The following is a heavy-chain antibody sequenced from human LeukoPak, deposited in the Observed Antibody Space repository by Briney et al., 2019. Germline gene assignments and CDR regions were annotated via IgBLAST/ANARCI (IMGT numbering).Heavy chain of an antibody. CDR3: ARDSGSYYSDYYYGMDV. Sequence: PGGSLRLSCAASGFTFSSYWMHWVRQAPGKGLVWVSRINSDGSSTSYADSAKGRFTISRDNAKNTLYLQMNSLRAEDTAVYYCARDSGSYYSDYYYGMDVWGQGTTVTVSS. CDR1: GFTFSSYW. J-gene: IGHJ6*02. D-gene: IGHD1-26*01. CDR2: INSDGSST. V-gene: IGHV3-74*01.